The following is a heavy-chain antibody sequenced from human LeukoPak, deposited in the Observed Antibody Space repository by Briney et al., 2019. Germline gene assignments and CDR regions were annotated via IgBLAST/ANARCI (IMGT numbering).Heavy chain of an antibody. CDR1: GYTLTELS. J-gene: IGHJ4*02. V-gene: IGHV1-24*01. CDR3: AKVLYNWNDHPDDY. CDR2: FDPEDGET. Sequence: ASVKVSCKVSGYTLTELSMHWVRQAPGKGLEWMGGFDPEDGETIYAQKFQGRVTMTEDTSTDTAYMELSSLGSEDTAAYYCAKVLYNWNDHPDDYWGQGTLVTVSS. D-gene: IGHD1-1*01.